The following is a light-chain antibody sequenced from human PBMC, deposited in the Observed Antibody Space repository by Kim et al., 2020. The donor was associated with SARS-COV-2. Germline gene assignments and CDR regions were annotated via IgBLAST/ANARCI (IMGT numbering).Light chain of an antibody. CDR2: QDN. Sequence: SVSPGQTASITCSGDKLGDKYACWYQQKPGQSPVLVIYQDNKRPSGIPERFSGSNSGNTATLTISGTQAMDEADYYYQAWDSSTVVFGGGTQLTVL. J-gene: IGLJ2*01. V-gene: IGLV3-1*01. CDR3: QAWDSSTVV. CDR1: KLGDKY.